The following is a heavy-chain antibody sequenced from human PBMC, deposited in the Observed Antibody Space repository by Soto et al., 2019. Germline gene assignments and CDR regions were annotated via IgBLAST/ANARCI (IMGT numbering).Heavy chain of an antibody. CDR2: INHSGST. J-gene: IGHJ6*03. V-gene: IGHV4-34*01. CDR3: AGGPYYYYYYMDV. CDR1: GGSFSGYY. Sequence: SETLSLTCAVYGGSFSGYYWSWIRQPPGKGLEWIGEINHSGSTNYNPSLKSRVTISVDTSKNQFSLKLSSVTAADTAVYYCAGGPYYYYYYMDVWGKGTTVTVSS.